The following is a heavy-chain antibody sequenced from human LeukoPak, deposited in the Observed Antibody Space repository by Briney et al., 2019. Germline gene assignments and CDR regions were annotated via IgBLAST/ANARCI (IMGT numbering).Heavy chain of an antibody. CDR1: GFIFSSYS. CDR2: IGVSGGNT. V-gene: IGHV3-23*01. Sequence: GGSVTLSRAASGFIFSSYSMSWVRQAPGKGLEWVLAIGVSGGNTYYTHPLKGQFTISRDNSKNTLYLQMNSLRAEDTAVNYCAVPQWELLIRGQGTLVTGSS. CDR3: AVPQWELLI. J-gene: IGHJ4*02. D-gene: IGHD1-26*01.